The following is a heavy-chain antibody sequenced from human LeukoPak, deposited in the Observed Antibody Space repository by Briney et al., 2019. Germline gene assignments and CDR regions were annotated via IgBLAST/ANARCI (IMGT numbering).Heavy chain of an antibody. Sequence: PSETLSLTCAVSTYSISSDDHWAWIRQSPGKGLEWIGSIYRSGRTYYNPAHKTRLIISVDTSKNQFSLRLYSVTASDTAVYFCARHVSGNLWYFDDWGQGTLVIVSS. D-gene: IGHD1-26*01. CDR2: IYRSGRT. CDR3: ARHVSGNLWYFDD. V-gene: IGHV4-38-2*01. J-gene: IGHJ4*02. CDR1: TYSISSDDH.